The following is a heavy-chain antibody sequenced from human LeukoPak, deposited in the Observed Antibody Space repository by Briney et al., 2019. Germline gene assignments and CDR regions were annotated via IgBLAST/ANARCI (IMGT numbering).Heavy chain of an antibody. CDR1: GFTVNSNY. CDR3: AMAGSYYPQLFDY. Sequence: GGSLRLSCAASGFTVNSNYMSWVRQAPGKGLEWVSVIYSGGSTYYADSVKGRFTISRDSSKNTPYLQMNSLRAEDTAVYYCAMAGSYYPQLFDYWGQGTLVTVSS. D-gene: IGHD3-10*01. V-gene: IGHV3-66*01. CDR2: IYSGGST. J-gene: IGHJ4*02.